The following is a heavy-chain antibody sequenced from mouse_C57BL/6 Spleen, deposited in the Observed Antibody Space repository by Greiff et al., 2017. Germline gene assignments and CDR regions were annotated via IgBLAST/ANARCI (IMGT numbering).Heavy chain of an antibody. Sequence: EVQLVESGGGLVKPGGSLKLSCAASGFTFSDYGMHWVRQAPEKGLEWVAYISSGSSTIYYADTVKGRFTISRDNAKNTLFLQMTSLRSEDTAMYYCAIYSNYEGGFYAMDYWGQGTSVTVSS. V-gene: IGHV5-17*01. D-gene: IGHD2-5*01. CDR2: ISSGSSTI. CDR3: AIYSNYEGGFYAMDY. CDR1: GFTFSDYG. J-gene: IGHJ4*01.